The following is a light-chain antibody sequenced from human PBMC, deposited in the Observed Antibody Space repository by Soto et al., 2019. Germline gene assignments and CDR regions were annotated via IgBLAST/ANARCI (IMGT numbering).Light chain of an antibody. V-gene: IGKV2-30*01. CDR3: MQAKAWPLT. Sequence: IVVTQSPLSLPVTLGQPASISCWSSEILVYTDGKTYLSWFQQRPGQSPRRLIYFVSTRDSGVPDRFSGSGSGTAFTLKISRVEAEDVGDYYCMQAKAWPLTFGGGTKLEIK. CDR1: EILVYTDGKTY. CDR2: FVS. J-gene: IGKJ4*01.